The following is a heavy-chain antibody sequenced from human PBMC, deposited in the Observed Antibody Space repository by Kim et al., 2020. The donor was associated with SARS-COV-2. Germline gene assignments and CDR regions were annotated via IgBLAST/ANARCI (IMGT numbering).Heavy chain of an antibody. CDR3: AKDMGSSGIVDY. D-gene: IGHD1-26*01. CDR2: ISYDGSNK. CDR1: GFTFSSYG. V-gene: IGHV3-30*18. Sequence: GGSLRLSCAASGFTFSSYGMHWVRQAPGKGLEWVAVISYDGSNKYYADSVKGRFTISRDNSKNTLYLQMNSLRAEDTAVYYCAKDMGSSGIVDYWVQGTLVTVSS. J-gene: IGHJ4*02.